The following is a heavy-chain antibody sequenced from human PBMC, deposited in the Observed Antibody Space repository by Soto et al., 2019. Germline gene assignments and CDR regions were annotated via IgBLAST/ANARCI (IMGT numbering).Heavy chain of an antibody. Sequence: GESLKISCQGSGYSFTSYWIGWVRQMPGKGLEWMGIIYPGDSDTRYSPSFQGQVTFSVDKSISTAYLQWSSLEASDTAIYYCARQTGLRTHIDYWGQGTLVTVSS. CDR1: GYSFTSYW. CDR2: IYPGDSDT. CDR3: ARQTGLRTHIDY. J-gene: IGHJ4*02. D-gene: IGHD3-3*01. V-gene: IGHV5-51*01.